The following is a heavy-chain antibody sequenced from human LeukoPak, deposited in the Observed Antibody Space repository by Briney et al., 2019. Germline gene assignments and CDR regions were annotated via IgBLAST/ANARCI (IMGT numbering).Heavy chain of an antibody. V-gene: IGHV1-24*01. CDR1: GYTLTELS. CDR3: ATDLSYTTNWFDP. CDR2: FDPEDGET. Sequence: ASVTVSCKVSGYTLTELSMHWVRQAPGKGLEWMGGFDPEDGETIYAQKFQGRVTMTEDTSTDTAYMELSSLRSEDTAVYYCATDLSYTTNWFDPWGQGTLVTVSA. J-gene: IGHJ5*02. D-gene: IGHD2-2*02.